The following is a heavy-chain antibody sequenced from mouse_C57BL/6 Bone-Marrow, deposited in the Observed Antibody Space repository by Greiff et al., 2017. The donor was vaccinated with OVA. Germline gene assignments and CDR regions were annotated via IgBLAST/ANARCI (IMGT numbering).Heavy chain of an antibody. CDR3: ARERGLYDYDY. D-gene: IGHD2-4*01. CDR1: GYAFTNYL. Sequence: QVQLQQSGAELVRPGTSVKVSCKASGYAFTNYLIEWVKQRPGQGLEWIGVINPGSGGTNYNEKFKGKATLTADKSSSTAYMQLSSLTSEDSAVYFCARERGLYDYDYWGQGTTRTVSS. CDR2: INPGSGGT. V-gene: IGHV1-54*01. J-gene: IGHJ2*01.